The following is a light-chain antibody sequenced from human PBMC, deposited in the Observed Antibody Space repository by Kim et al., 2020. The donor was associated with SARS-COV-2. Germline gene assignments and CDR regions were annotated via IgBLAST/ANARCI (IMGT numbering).Light chain of an antibody. CDR2: DND. J-gene: IGLJ1*01. V-gene: IGLV1-51*01. CDR1: SSNIGNNY. Sequence: QSVLTQPPSVSAAPGQKVTISCSGSSSNIGNNYISWYQQFPGTAPKLLIFDNDKRPSEIPDRISGSKSGTSATLGITGLQTGDEADYYCGTWDSSLIANVFGTGTKVTVL. CDR3: GTWDSSLIANV.